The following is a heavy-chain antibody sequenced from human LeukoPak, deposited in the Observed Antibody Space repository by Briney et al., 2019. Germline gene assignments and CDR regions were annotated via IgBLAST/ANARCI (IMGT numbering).Heavy chain of an antibody. Sequence: SETLSLTCSVSGGSINNYYWSWMRQPPGEGLEWIGYIYYSGSTNYNPSLKSRVTISVDTSKNQFSLKLSSVTAADTAVYYCVRMDYDSSGLNWYFTLWGRGTLVTVSS. D-gene: IGHD3-22*01. J-gene: IGHJ2*01. CDR1: GGSINNYY. CDR3: VRMDYDSSGLNWYFTL. CDR2: IYYSGST. V-gene: IGHV4-59*01.